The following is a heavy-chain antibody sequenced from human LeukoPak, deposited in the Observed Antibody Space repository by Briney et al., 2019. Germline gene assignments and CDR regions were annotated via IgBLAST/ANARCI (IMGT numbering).Heavy chain of an antibody. Sequence: PGGSLRLSCAASGFTFSSYSMNWVRQAPGKGLEWVSSISSSSSYIYYADSVKGRFTISRDNAKNSLYLKMNSLRAEDTAVYYCARDCSSTSCYSWIDYWGQGTLVTVSS. CDR3: ARDCSSTSCYSWIDY. CDR1: GFTFSSYS. J-gene: IGHJ4*02. CDR2: ISSSSSYI. D-gene: IGHD2-2*02. V-gene: IGHV3-21*01.